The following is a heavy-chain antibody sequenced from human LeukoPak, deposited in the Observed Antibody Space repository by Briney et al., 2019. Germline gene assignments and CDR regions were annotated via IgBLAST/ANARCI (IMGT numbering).Heavy chain of an antibody. CDR3: ASGYSSSSGFDY. D-gene: IGHD6-6*01. Sequence: ASVKVSCKASGYTFTGSYMDWVRQAPGQGLEWMGRINPNSGGTNYAQKFQGRVTMTRDTSTTTAYMELSRLRSDDTAVYYCASGYSSSSGFDYWGQGTLVTVSS. CDR2: INPNSGGT. V-gene: IGHV1-2*06. CDR1: GYTFTGSY. J-gene: IGHJ4*02.